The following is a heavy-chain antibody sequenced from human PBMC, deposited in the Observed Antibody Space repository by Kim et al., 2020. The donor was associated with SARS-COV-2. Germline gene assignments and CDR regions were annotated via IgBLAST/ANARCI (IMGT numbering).Heavy chain of an antibody. V-gene: IGHV3-7*04. CDR3: ARGLYYDFWSGYYGPFDY. J-gene: IGHJ4*02. Sequence: KGRFTISRDNAKNSLYLQMNSLRAEDTAVYYCARGLYYDFWSGYYGPFDYWGQGTLVTVSS. D-gene: IGHD3-3*01.